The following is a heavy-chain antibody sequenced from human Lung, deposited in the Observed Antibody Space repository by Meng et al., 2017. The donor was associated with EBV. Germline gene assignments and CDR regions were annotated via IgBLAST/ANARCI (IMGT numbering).Heavy chain of an antibody. J-gene: IGHJ4*02. Sequence: QVQLVESGGDVVQPGRSLRFSCAASGFTFDTYAIHWVRQAPGKGLEWVAFVSYDGNSMNYADSVKGRFLISRDNSRNTVSLLMTDLRHEDTALYFCSRAPFDSGAGSYFNFWGQGTLVTVSS. CDR2: VSYDGNSM. CDR1: GFTFDTYA. CDR3: SRAPFDSGAGSYFNF. D-gene: IGHD3-9*01. V-gene: IGHV3-30-3*01.